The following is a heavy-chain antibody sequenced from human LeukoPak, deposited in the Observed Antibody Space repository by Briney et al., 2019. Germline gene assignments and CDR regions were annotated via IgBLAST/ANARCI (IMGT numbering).Heavy chain of an antibody. CDR3: ARGHSYYDSSGYYYYFDY. V-gene: IGHV4-34*01. J-gene: IGHJ4*02. CDR1: GGSFSGYY. D-gene: IGHD3-22*01. CDR2: INHSGST. Sequence: KTSETLSLTCAVYGGSFSGYYWSWIRQPPGKGLEWIGEINHSGSTNYNPSLKSRVTISVGTSKNQFSLKLSSVTAADTAVYYCARGHSYYDSSGYYYYFDYWGQGTLVTVSS.